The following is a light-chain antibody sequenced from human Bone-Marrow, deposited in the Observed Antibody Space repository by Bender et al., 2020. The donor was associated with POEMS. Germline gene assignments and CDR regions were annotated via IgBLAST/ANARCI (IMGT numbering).Light chain of an antibody. CDR1: DVGAKN. CDR2: DDS. CDR3: QIWDTSSDGGV. Sequence: SSLLNQPSSVSVAPGETARVTCGGDDVGAKNVHWYQQKPGQAPVLVMFDDSDRPSGIPERFSGSNSGNTATLTINRVDAGDEADYFCQIWDTSSDGGVFGGGTRLTVL. J-gene: IGLJ3*02. V-gene: IGLV3-21*02.